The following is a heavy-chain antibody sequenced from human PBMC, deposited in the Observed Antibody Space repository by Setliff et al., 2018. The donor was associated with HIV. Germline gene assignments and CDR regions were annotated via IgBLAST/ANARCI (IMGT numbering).Heavy chain of an antibody. J-gene: IGHJ4*02. CDR1: GFIVTDYG. CDR2: ISSSGNYM. CDR3: ARDKDMTVAFDL. Sequence: PGESLKISCAASGFIVTDYGMTWVRQAPGKGLEWVSSISSSGNYMFYADSVKGRFTISRDNAGNSLSLLMNSLRAEDTAVYFCARDKDMTVAFDLWGQGTPVTVSS. D-gene: IGHD3-22*01. V-gene: IGHV3-21*06.